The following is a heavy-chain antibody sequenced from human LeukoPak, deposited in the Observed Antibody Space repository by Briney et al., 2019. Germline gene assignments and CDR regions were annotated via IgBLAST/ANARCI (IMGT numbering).Heavy chain of an antibody. V-gene: IGHV4-59*01. CDR1: DDSISDYY. Sequence: PSETLSLTCTVSDDSISDYYRGWIRQPPGKGLEWIGYFHNSGTSTYNPSLKSRVTISADTSKNQFSLKLSSVTAADTAVYYCARAAGASGWFDDAFDIWGQGTMVTVSS. D-gene: IGHD6-19*01. CDR2: FHNSGTS. CDR3: ARAAGASGWFDDAFDI. J-gene: IGHJ3*02.